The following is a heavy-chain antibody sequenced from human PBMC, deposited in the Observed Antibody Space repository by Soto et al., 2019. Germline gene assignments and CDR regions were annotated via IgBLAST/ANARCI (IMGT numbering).Heavy chain of an antibody. V-gene: IGHV4-59*01. CDR1: GGSISSYY. Sequence: SETLSLTCTVSGGSISSYYWSWIRQPPGKGLEWIGYIYYSGSTNYNPSLKSRVTISVDTSKNQFSLKLSSVTAADTAVYYCARGVYSSGWFPAWFDPWGQGTLVTVSS. CDR2: IYYSGST. J-gene: IGHJ5*02. CDR3: ARGVYSSGWFPAWFDP. D-gene: IGHD6-19*01.